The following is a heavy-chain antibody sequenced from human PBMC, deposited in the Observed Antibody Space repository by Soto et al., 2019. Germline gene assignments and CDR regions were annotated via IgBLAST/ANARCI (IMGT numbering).Heavy chain of an antibody. D-gene: IGHD2-21*01. CDR2: MNPNSGNT. V-gene: IGHV1-8*01. CDR3: ARIPVSSARNWFAP. Sequence: GASVKVSCEASGYTFTSYDINWVRQATGQGLEWMGWMNPNSGNTGYAQKFQGRVTMTRNTSISTAYMELSSLRSDDTAVYYCARIPVSSARNWFAPWGQGTLVTVSS. J-gene: IGHJ5*02. CDR1: GYTFTSYD.